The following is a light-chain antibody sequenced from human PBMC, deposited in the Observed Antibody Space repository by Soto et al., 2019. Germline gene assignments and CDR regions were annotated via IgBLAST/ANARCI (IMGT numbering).Light chain of an antibody. J-gene: IGLJ2*01. V-gene: IGLV2-14*03. CDR1: SSDVGGYNY. CDR2: DVS. CDR3: SSYTSSSTVV. Sequence: QSAMTQPASVSGSPGQSITISCTGTSSDVGGYNYVSWYQHLPGKAPKLMIYDVSNRPSGVSNRFSGSKSGNTASLTISGLQAEDEADYYCSSYTSSSTVVFGGGTQLTVL.